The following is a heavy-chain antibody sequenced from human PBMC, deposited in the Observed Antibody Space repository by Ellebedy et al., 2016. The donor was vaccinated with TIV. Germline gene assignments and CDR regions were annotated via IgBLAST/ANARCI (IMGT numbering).Heavy chain of an antibody. J-gene: IGHJ5*02. CDR1: GVSINTLY. Sequence: SETLSLXCSVSGVSINTLYWSWVRQSAGNVLEWIGRVHISGSATYHPSLESRVTMSIDSSKNQFSLNLRSLTAADTARYYCASGYSPSWLSSWGQGTLVTVSS. D-gene: IGHD2-2*01. CDR2: VHISGSA. V-gene: IGHV4-4*07. CDR3: ASGYSPSWLSS.